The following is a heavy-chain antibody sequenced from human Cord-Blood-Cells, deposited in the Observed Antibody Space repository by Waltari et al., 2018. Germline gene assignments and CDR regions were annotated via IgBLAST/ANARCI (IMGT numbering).Heavy chain of an antibody. CDR2: IKQDGSEK. Sequence: EVQLVESGGGLVQPGGSLRLSCGASGSTFVRSRRGWVPQAPGKGLDWVANIKQDGSEKYYVDSVKGRFTISRDNAKNSLYLQMNSLRAEDTAVYYCARAPRGYSYGIDYWGHGTLVTVSS. D-gene: IGHD5-18*01. V-gene: IGHV3-7*01. J-gene: IGHJ4*01. CDR3: ARAPRGYSYGIDY. CDR1: GSTFVRSR.